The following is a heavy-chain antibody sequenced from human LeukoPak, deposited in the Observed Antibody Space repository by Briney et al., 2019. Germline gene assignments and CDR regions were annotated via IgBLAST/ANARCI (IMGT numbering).Heavy chain of an antibody. J-gene: IGHJ4*02. CDR3: ARSDSSGWLDY. CDR1: GYTFTAYY. D-gene: IGHD6-19*01. Sequence: ASVKASCKASGYTFTAYYMHWVRQAPGQGLEWMGWINPNSGGSDYAQKFQGRVTMTRDTSISIAYMELSSLRSDDTAVYYCARSDSSGWLDYWGQGTLVTVSS. V-gene: IGHV1-2*02. CDR2: INPNSGGS.